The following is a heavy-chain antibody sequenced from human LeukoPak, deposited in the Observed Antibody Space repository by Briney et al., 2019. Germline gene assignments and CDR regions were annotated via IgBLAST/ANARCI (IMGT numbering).Heavy chain of an antibody. J-gene: IGHJ4*02. CDR3: ARDKDSSGYYVN. D-gene: IGHD3-22*01. V-gene: IGHV1-69*06. CDR1: GGTCSSYA. Sequence: SVKVSCKASGGTCSSYAISWVRQAPGQGLGWMGGIIPIFGTANYAQKFQGRVTITADKSTSTAYMELSSLRSEDTAVYYCARDKDSSGYYVNWGQGTLVTVSS. CDR2: IIPIFGTA.